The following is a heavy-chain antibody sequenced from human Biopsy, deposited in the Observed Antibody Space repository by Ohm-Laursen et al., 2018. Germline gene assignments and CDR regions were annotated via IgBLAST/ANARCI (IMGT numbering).Heavy chain of an antibody. Sequence: SSVKVSCNPSGGTFTRYAMHWVRQAPGQGLEWMGRIISVHDIANYAQKFQGRVILTADGSTSTAYMELSSLISEDTAVYYCANSDGRSGFDYWGQGTLVTVSS. CDR1: GGTFTRYA. CDR3: ANSDGRSGFDY. D-gene: IGHD2-15*01. J-gene: IGHJ4*02. CDR2: IISVHDIA. V-gene: IGHV1-69*04.